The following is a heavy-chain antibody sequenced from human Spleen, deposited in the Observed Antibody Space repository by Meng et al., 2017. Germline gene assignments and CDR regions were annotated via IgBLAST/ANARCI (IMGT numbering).Heavy chain of an antibody. CDR3: ARANVDVSGSDY. D-gene: IGHD6-19*01. CDR1: GFTFSNCG. Sequence: GESLKISCATSGFTFSNCGMNWVRQAPGKGLEWVANIKQDGSDKYYVDSVKGRFTISRDNAKNSLFLQMNSLRAEDTAVYYCARANVDVSGSDYWGQGSLVTVSS. CDR2: IKQDGSDK. J-gene: IGHJ4*02. V-gene: IGHV3-7*01.